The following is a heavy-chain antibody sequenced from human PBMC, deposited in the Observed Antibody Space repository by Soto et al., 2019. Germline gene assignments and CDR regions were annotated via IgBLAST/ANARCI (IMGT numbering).Heavy chain of an antibody. J-gene: IGHJ3*02. CDR3: TSKFGQFADAFDI. CDR1: GDSISRSYW. CDR2: IYHSGST. Sequence: QVQLQESGPGLVKPSGTLSLTCAVSGDSISRSYWWSWVRQLPGKGLEWIGEIYHSGSTIYNPSLQSRVTLSVDKSKNEFSLKMSSVTDADTAVYYCTSKFGQFADAFDIWGQGTMVTVSS. D-gene: IGHD3-16*01. V-gene: IGHV4-4*02.